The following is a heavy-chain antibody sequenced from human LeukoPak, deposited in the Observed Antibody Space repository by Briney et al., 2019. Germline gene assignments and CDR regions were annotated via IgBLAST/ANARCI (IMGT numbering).Heavy chain of an antibody. J-gene: IGHJ4*02. V-gene: IGHV3-30*18. CDR1: GFTFSNYD. CDR3: AKDSRQGYHYYFDY. CDR2: ISYDAINK. D-gene: IGHD5-12*01. Sequence: GGSLRLSCAASGFTFSNYDMHWVRQAPGKGLEWVAVISYDAINKYYGDSVKGQFTISRDNSKNTLYLQMNSLRPEDTAVYYCAKDSRQGYHYYFDYWGQGTLVTVSS.